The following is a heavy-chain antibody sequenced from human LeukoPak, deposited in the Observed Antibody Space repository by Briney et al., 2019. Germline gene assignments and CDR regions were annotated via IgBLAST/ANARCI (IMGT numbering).Heavy chain of an antibody. CDR3: AKEATDSATIDY. V-gene: IGHV3-53*05. CDR2: IYSGGST. J-gene: IGHJ4*02. CDR1: GFTVSSNY. Sequence: GGSLRLSCAASGFTVSSNYMSWVRQAPGKGLEWVSVIYSGGSTYYADSVKGRFTISRDNSRNSLYLQMNSLRAEDTALYYCAKEATDSATIDYWGQGTLVTVSS. D-gene: IGHD1-1*01.